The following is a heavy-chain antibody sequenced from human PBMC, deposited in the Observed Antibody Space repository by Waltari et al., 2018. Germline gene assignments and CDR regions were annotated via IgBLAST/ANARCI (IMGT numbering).Heavy chain of an antibody. CDR2: IKSKTDGGTT. CDR3: TTETGGYVPQGDY. D-gene: IGHD5-12*01. CDR1: GFTFSNAW. Sequence: EVQLVESGGGLVKPGGSLRLSCAASGFTFSNAWMSWVRQAPGKGLEWVGRIKSKTDGGTTDYAAPVKGRFTIARDDSKNTLYLQMNSLKTEDTAVYYCTTETGGYVPQGDYWGQGTLVTVSS. V-gene: IGHV3-15*01. J-gene: IGHJ4*02.